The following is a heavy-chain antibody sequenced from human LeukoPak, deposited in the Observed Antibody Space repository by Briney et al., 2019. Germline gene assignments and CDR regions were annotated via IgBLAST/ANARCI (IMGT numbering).Heavy chain of an antibody. CDR3: ARKQLRITMIVVVRNDAFDI. CDR2: IYYSGST. J-gene: IGHJ3*02. Sequence: PSETLSLTCTVSGGSISSSSYYWGWIRRPPGKGLEWIESIYYSGSTYYNPSLKSRVTISVDTSKNQFSLKLSSVTAADTAVYYCARKQLRITMIVVVRNDAFDIWGQGTMVTVSS. CDR1: GGSISSSSYY. D-gene: IGHD3-22*01. V-gene: IGHV4-39*01.